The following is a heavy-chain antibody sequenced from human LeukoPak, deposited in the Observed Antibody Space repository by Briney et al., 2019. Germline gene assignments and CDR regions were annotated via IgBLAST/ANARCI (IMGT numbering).Heavy chain of an antibody. D-gene: IGHD5-18*01. CDR3: ATAPSYDWVILHNAFDI. CDR2: FDPEDGET. Sequence: ASVKVSCKVSGYTLTELSMHWVRQAPGKGLEWMGGFDPEDGETIYAQKFQGRVTMTEDTSTDTAYMELSSLRSEDTAVYYCATAPSYDWVILHNAFDIWGQGTMVTVSS. CDR1: GYTLTELS. V-gene: IGHV1-24*01. J-gene: IGHJ3*02.